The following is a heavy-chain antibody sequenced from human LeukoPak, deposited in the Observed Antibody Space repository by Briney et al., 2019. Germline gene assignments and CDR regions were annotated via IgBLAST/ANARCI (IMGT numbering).Heavy chain of an antibody. V-gene: IGHV4-59*01. CDR1: GGFISTFY. Sequence: SETLSLTCTVSGGFISTFYWSWIRQPPGKGLEWIGYVYYSGSTNYSPSLKSRVTISVDTPKNQFSLKLSSVTAADTAVYYCARAHQNYYYGMDVWGQGTTATVSS. CDR2: VYYSGST. CDR3: ARAHQNYYYGMDV. J-gene: IGHJ6*02.